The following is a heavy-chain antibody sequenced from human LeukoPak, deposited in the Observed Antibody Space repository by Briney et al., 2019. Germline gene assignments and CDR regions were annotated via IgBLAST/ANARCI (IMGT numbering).Heavy chain of an antibody. CDR1: GYTFIGYY. D-gene: IGHD3-10*01. J-gene: IGHJ4*02. CDR2: INPHSGGT. V-gene: IGHV1-2*02. Sequence: ASVKVSCKASGYTFIGYYMHWVRQAPGQGLEWMGWINPHSGGTNSEQNFQGRVTMSRDTSISTVYMELSRLRSDDTAVYYCARDGEYGAGSYYRGSFDYWGQGILVTVSS. CDR3: ARDGEYGAGSYYRGSFDY.